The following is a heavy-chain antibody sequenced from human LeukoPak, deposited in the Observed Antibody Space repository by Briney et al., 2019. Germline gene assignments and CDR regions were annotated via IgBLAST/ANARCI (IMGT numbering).Heavy chain of an antibody. CDR2: IYTSGST. D-gene: IGHD6-6*01. CDR3: ARGGYSSSATDYYYYGMDV. J-gene: IGHJ6*02. CDR1: GGSFSSYY. Sequence: PSETLSLTCAVYGGSFSSYYWSWIRQPAGKGLEWIGRIYTSGSTNYNPSLKSRVTMSVDTSKNQFSLKLSSVTAADTAVYYCARGGYSSSATDYYYYGMDVWGQGTTVTVSS. V-gene: IGHV4-59*10.